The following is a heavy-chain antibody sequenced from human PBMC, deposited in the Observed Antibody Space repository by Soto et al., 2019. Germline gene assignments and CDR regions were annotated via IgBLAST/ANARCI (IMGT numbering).Heavy chain of an antibody. Sequence: SETLSLTCAVYGGSFSGYYWSWIRQPPGKGLEWIGEINHSGSTNYNPSLKSRVTISVDTSKNQYSLKLSSVTAADTAVYYCARVRPFVCSSSWGHWVEPWGQGTLVTVSS. J-gene: IGHJ5*02. V-gene: IGHV4-34*01. CDR3: ARVRPFVCSSSWGHWVEP. CDR1: GGSFSGYY. CDR2: INHSGST. D-gene: IGHD6-13*01.